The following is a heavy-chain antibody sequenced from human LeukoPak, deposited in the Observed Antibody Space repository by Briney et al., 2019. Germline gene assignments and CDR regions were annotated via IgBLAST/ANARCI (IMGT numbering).Heavy chain of an antibody. CDR2: IHNGETT. J-gene: IGHJ6*02. V-gene: IGHV4-39*07. CDR3: AREDPQTTVPEGLDV. D-gene: IGHD4-17*01. Sequence: SETLSLTCSVSGDSVSSSNYFWGWIRQPPGKGLEWIADIHNGETTYYNPSLKSRVTISVDTSKNQFSLRLSSVTAADTAVYYCAREDPQTTVPEGLDVWGQGTTVTVSS. CDR1: GDSVSSSNYF.